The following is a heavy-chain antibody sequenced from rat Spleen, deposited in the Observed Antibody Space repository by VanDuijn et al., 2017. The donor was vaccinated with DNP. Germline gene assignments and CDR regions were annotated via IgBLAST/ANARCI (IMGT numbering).Heavy chain of an antibody. Sequence: EVQLRESGPGLVKPSQSLSLTCSVTGYSITSHYWGWIRKFPGHKLEWMGYINSAGSIEYNPSLKGRISITSDTSKNQFFLQVNSVTTDDTATYYCTRGDILRSFDYWGQGVMVTVSS. CDR3: TRGDILRSFDY. V-gene: IGHV3-3*01. CDR2: INSAGSI. CDR1: GYSITSHY. J-gene: IGHJ2*01. D-gene: IGHD1-6*01.